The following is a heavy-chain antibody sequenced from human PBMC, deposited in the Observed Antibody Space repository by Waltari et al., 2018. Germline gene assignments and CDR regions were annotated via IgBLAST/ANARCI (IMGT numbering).Heavy chain of an antibody. CDR2: IYYNGNT. J-gene: IGHJ3*02. Sequence: QVRLQESGPGLVKPSQILSLTCTVSGASITNSNYSWTWIRQHPGKGLEWIGYIYYNGNTYYNPSLKSQVTISLDKSANQFSLKLSSVTAADTAVYFCARGDLAVAGTGALDIWGQGTMVTVSS. CDR1: GASITNSNYS. V-gene: IGHV4-31*01. CDR3: ARGDLAVAGTGALDI. D-gene: IGHD6-19*01.